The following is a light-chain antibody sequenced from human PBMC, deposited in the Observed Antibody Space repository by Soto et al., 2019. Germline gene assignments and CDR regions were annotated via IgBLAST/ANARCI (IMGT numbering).Light chain of an antibody. CDR3: QQYNNWPPYT. CDR1: QTIRDN. Sequence: EIVMTQSPATLSMSPGDRSTLSCRASQTIRDNLAWYQLRPGQAPRLLIYAASSSASGIAARFSGSGSGTEFTLSISSLQSEDFALYYCQQYNNWPPYTFGQGTKVDIK. J-gene: IGKJ2*01. V-gene: IGKV3-15*01. CDR2: AAS.